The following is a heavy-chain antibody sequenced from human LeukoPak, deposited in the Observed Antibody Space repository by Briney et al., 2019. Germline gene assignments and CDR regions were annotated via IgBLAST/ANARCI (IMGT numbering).Heavy chain of an antibody. D-gene: IGHD3-10*02. Sequence: ASVKVSCKAPRGTFSSYAISWGRQAPGQGLEWMGRIIPIFGTANYAQKFQGRGTTTTDESTSTAYMELSRRRSEDTAVYYCARGTYLGSDVRAFDIWGQGTMVTASS. V-gene: IGHV1-69*05. J-gene: IGHJ3*02. CDR1: RGTFSSYA. CDR3: ARGTYLGSDVRAFDI. CDR2: IIPIFGTA.